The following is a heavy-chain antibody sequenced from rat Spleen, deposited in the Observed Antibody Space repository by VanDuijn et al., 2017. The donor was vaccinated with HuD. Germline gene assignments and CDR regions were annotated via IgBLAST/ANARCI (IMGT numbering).Heavy chain of an antibody. V-gene: IGHV3-3*01. CDR2: INSAGST. CDR1: GYSITSSYR. D-gene: IGHD1-12*02. CDR3: ARSDDGTYYYYVMDA. J-gene: IGHJ4*01. Sequence: EVQLQESGPGLVKPSQSLSLTCSVTGYSITSSYRWNWIRKFPGNKLEWMGYINSAGSTNYNPSLKSRISITRDTSKNQFFLQVNSVTTEDTATYYCARSDDGTYYYYVMDAWGQGASVTVSS.